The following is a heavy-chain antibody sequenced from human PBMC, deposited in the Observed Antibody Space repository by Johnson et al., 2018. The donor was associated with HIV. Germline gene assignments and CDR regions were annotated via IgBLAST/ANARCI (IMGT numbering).Heavy chain of an antibody. Sequence: VQLVESGGGLVQPGGSLRLSCAASGFTFSDYYMSWIRQAPGKGLEWVSYISSSGSTIYYADSVKGRFTISRDNSKNTRYLQMNSLRAEDTAVYYCTTARGKWELGFSAFDIWGQGTLVTVSS. CDR2: ISSSGSTI. J-gene: IGHJ3*02. CDR3: TTARGKWELGFSAFDI. CDR1: GFTFSDYY. D-gene: IGHD1-26*01. V-gene: IGHV3-11*01.